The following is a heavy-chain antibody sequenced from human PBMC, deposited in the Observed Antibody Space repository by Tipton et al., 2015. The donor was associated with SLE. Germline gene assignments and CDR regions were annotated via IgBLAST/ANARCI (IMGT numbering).Heavy chain of an antibody. D-gene: IGHD5-18*01. J-gene: IGHJ4*02. Sequence: SLRLSCAASGFTFSSYWMHWVRQAPGKGLVWVSRINSDGSSTSYADSVKGRFTISRDNAKNTLYLQMNSLRAEDTAVYYCARDRYSYGPFDYWGQGTLVTVSS. CDR2: INSDGSST. CDR3: ARDRYSYGPFDY. V-gene: IGHV3-74*01. CDR1: GFTFSSYW.